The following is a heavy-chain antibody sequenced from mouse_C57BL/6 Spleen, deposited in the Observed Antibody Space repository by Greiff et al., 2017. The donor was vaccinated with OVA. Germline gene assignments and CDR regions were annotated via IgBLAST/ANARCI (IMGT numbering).Heavy chain of an antibody. V-gene: IGHV1-52*01. D-gene: IGHD1-1*01. CDR3: ARMGTTGVATDDY. CDR1: GYTFTSYW. Sequence: QVQLQQSGAELVRPGSSVKLSCKASGYTFTSYWMHWVKQRPIQGLEWIGNIDPSDSETHYNQKFKDKATLTVDKSSSTAYMQLSSLTSEDSAVYDCARMGTTGVATDDYWGQGTTLTVSS. CDR2: IDPSDSET. J-gene: IGHJ2*01.